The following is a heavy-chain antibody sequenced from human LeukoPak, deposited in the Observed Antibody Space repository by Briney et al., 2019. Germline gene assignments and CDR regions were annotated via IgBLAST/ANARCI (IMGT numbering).Heavy chain of an antibody. CDR1: GFTFSSYS. V-gene: IGHV3-21*01. CDR2: ISSGSSYI. CDR3: ARVPYYDSLTGYYNVHDC. D-gene: IGHD3-9*01. J-gene: IGHJ4*02. Sequence: GGSLRLSCAASGFTFSSYSMNWVRQAPGKGLEWVSSISSGSSYIYYADSVRGRFTISRDNAKNSLYLQMNSLRAEDTAVYYCARVPYYDSLTGYYNVHDCWGQGTLVTVS.